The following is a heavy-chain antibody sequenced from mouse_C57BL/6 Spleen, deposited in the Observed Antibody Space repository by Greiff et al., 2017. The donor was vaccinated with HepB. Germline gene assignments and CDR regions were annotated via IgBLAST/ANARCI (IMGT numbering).Heavy chain of an antibody. V-gene: IGHV5-17*01. CDR1: GFTFSDYG. CDR2: ISSGSSTI. J-gene: IGHJ4*01. D-gene: IGHD2-12*01. Sequence: EVQLVESGGGLVKPGGSLKLSCAASGFTFSDYGMHWVRQAPEKGLEWVAYISSGSSTIYYADTVKGRFTISRDNAKNTLFLQMTSLRSEDTAMYYCARGGTTGYYYAMDYWGQGTSVTVSS. CDR3: ARGGTTGYYYAMDY.